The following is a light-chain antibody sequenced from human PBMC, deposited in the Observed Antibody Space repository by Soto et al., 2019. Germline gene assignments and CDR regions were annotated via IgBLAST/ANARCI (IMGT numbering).Light chain of an antibody. CDR3: QQYHNLWT. CDR2: RAS. V-gene: IGKV3-15*01. J-gene: IGKJ1*01. Sequence: EIVLTQSPATLSLTPGERATLSCTASHYIYSNVAWFQQRPGQAPRLLIYRASTRATGTPARFSGSGSGTEFTLTITSLQSEDFALYYCQQYHNLWTSSQGTKVDIK. CDR1: HYIYSN.